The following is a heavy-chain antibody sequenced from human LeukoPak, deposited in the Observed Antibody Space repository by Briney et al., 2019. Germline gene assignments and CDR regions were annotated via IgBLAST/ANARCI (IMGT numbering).Heavy chain of an antibody. J-gene: IGHJ5*01. V-gene: IGHV3-23*01. CDR1: GFTFNIYA. Sequence: GGSLRLSCAASGFTFNIYAMSWVRQAPGEGLEWVSSITSISDGTFYADSVKGRFTISRDNSKSTLYLQMNSLRAEDTALYYCVKDRPNYFGWNGHYYTRNGDSWGHGTLVTVSS. D-gene: IGHD3-10*01. CDR3: VKDRPNYFGWNGHYYTRNGDS. CDR2: ITSISDGT.